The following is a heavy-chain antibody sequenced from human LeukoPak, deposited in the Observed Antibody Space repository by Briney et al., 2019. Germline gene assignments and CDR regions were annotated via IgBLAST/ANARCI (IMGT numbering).Heavy chain of an antibody. J-gene: IGHJ4*02. CDR3: ARGYYYDSSGYSGFDY. Sequence: SETLSLTCTVSGGSISSGDYYWSWIRQPPGKGLEWIVYIYYSGSTYYNPSLKSRVTISVDTSKNQFSLKLSSVTAADTAVYYCARGYYYDSSGYSGFDYWGQGTLVTASS. D-gene: IGHD3-22*01. CDR1: GGSISSGDYY. V-gene: IGHV4-30-4*01. CDR2: IYYSGST.